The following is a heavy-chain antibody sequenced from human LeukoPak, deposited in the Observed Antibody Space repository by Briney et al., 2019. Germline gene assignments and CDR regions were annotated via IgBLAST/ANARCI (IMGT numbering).Heavy chain of an antibody. CDR1: GFTFSTYT. D-gene: IGHD3-10*02. CDR3: AELGITMIGGV. J-gene: IGHJ6*04. V-gene: IGHV3-21*01. CDR2: ITTSSSYI. Sequence: GGSLRLSCAASGFTFSTYTMNWVRQAPGKGLEWVSSITTSSSYIYYADSVMGRFTISRDNAKNSLYLQMNSLRAEDTAVYYCAELGITMIGGVWGKGTTVTISS.